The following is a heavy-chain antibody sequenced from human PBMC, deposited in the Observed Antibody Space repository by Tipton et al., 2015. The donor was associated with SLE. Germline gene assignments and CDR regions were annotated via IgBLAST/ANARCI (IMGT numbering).Heavy chain of an antibody. D-gene: IGHD3-22*01. Sequence: TLSLTCTVSGGSISPHYWSWIRQSPGKGLDWIGYIYFGGSTTYSHSLKSRVTISIDTSKNQFALELRSVTVADTAVYYCARRHFDTSGYYRGAFDIWGQGKMVTVSS. J-gene: IGHJ3*02. CDR2: IYFGGST. CDR1: GGSISPHY. CDR3: ARRHFDTSGYYRGAFDI. V-gene: IGHV4-59*11.